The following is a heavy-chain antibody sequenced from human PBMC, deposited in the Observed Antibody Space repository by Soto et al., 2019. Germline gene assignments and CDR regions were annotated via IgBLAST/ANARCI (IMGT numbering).Heavy chain of an antibody. V-gene: IGHV3-7*01. CDR1: GFTLSNYW. CDR3: AREGYYSGSGTYSPPRYYGMDV. CDR2: IKEDGSEK. Sequence: GGSLRLSCAASGFTLSNYWMNWVRQAPGRGLEWVANIKEDGSEKNYVESVKGRFTISRDNAKNSVYLQMDSLRIEDTAVYHCAREGYYSGSGTYSPPRYYGMDVWGQGTTVTVSS. J-gene: IGHJ6*02. D-gene: IGHD3-10*01.